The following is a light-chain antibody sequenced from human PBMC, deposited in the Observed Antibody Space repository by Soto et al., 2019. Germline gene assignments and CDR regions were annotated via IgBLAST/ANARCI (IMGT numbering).Light chain of an antibody. V-gene: IGKV3-15*01. Sequence: EIVMTQSPATLSVSPGERATLSCRASKSVSSNLAWYQQKPGQTPKLLIYVASTSATGIPARFSGSGSGTEFTLTISSRQSEDFAVYYCQQYNVWPRTFGGGTKVEFK. CDR1: KSVSSN. CDR3: QQYNVWPRT. CDR2: VAS. J-gene: IGKJ4*01.